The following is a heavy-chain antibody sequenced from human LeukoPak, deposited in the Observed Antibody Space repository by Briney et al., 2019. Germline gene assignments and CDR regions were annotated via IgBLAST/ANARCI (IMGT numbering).Heavy chain of an antibody. Sequence: SCKASGFTFSSYGMHWVRQAPGKGLEWVAVIWYDGSNKYYADSVKGRFTISRDNSKNTLYLQMNSLRAEDTSVYYCARDRSGSYGTDLVYWGQGTLVTVSS. CDR1: GFTFSSYG. CDR3: ARDRSGSYGTDLVY. CDR2: IWYDGSNK. J-gene: IGHJ4*02. D-gene: IGHD1-26*01. V-gene: IGHV3-33*01.